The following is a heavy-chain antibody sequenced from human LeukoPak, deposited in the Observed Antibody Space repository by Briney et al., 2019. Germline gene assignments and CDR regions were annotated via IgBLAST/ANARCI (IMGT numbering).Heavy chain of an antibody. Sequence: ASVKVSCKASGYTFTSYGISWVRQAPGQGLEWMGGIIPIFGTANYAQKFQGRVTITADESTSTAYMELSSLRSEDTAVYYCAREGPRGYSWSRLLYAMDVWGQGTTVTVSS. J-gene: IGHJ6*02. CDR2: IIPIFGTA. V-gene: IGHV1-69*13. CDR1: GYTFTSYG. CDR3: AREGPRGYSWSRLLYAMDV. D-gene: IGHD5-18*01.